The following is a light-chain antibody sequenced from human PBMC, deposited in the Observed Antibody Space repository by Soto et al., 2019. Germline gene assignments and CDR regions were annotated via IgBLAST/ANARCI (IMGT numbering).Light chain of an antibody. CDR1: SGHSSYA. CDR3: QTWGTGIWV. Sequence: QPVLTQSPSASAFLGASVKLTCTLSSGHSSYAIAWHQQQPEKGPRYLMKLNSDGSHSKGDGIPDRFSGSSSGAERYLTISSLQSEDEADYYCQTWGTGIWVFGGGTKLTVL. J-gene: IGLJ3*02. V-gene: IGLV4-69*01. CDR2: LNSDGSH.